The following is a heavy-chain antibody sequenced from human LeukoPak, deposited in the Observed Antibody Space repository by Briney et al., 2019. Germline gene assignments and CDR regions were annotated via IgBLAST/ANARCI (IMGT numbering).Heavy chain of an antibody. Sequence: GGSLRLSCAASGFTFSSYWMSWVRQAPGKGLEWVANIKQDGSEKYYVDSVKGRFTISRDNAKNSLYLQMNSLRAEDTAVYYCARGFNPYDFWSGYDGRYFDYWGQGTLVTVSS. J-gene: IGHJ4*02. CDR1: GFTFSSYW. CDR2: IKQDGSEK. D-gene: IGHD3-3*01. V-gene: IGHV3-7*04. CDR3: ARGFNPYDFWSGYDGRYFDY.